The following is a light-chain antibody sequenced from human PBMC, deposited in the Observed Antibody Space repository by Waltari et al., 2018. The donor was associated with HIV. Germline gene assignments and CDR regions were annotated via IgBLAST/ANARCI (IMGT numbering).Light chain of an antibody. CDR2: EVT. CDR3: SSYAATTTIV. V-gene: IGLV2-14*01. CDR1: NSDIGSYNY. Sequence: QSVLTQPASVSGSPAQSLTLSCTGTNSDIGSYNYISWYQQHPGKAPKLLIYEVTIRSPGISYRFFGSKSGNTASMTISGLQAEDEAHYYCSSYAATTTIVFGGGTRLTVL. J-gene: IGLJ3*02.